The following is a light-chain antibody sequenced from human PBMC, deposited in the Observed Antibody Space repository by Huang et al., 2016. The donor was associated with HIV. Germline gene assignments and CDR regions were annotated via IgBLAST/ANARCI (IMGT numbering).Light chain of an antibody. V-gene: IGKV3-11*01. CDR2: DAS. J-gene: IGKJ4*01. CDR3: QQRSSLLT. CDR1: QGVSPS. Sequence: EIVLTQSPATLSLSPGEMATLSCRASQGVSPSLAWYQQTSGQPPRLLIYDASHRAPGIPARFSGGGSGTDFTLTISSLEPEDFAVYYCQQRSSLLTFGGGTKVEIK.